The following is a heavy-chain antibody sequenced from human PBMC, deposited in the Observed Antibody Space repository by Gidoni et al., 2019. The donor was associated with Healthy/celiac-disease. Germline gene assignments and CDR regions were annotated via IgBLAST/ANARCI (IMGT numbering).Heavy chain of an antibody. CDR1: GGTFSRYA. CDR2: IIPIFGTA. J-gene: IGHJ3*02. Sequence: QVQLVQSGAEVKKPGSSVKVSCKASGGTFSRYAISWVRQAPGQGLEWMGGIIPIFGTANYAKKFQGRVTITADESTSTAYMELSSLRSEDTAVYYCARPAVDYGDYEGAASDAFDIWGQGTMVTVSS. D-gene: IGHD4-17*01. V-gene: IGHV1-69*01. CDR3: ARPAVDYGDYEGAASDAFDI.